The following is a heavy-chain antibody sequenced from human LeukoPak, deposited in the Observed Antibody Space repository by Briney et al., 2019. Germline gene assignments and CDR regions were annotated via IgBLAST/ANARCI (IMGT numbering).Heavy chain of an antibody. Sequence: GASVKVSCKASGGTFSSYAISWVRQAPGQGLEWMGGIIPIFGTANYAQKFQGRVTITADESTSTAYMELSSLRSEDTAVYYCARDRLSLSAATINWFDPWGQGTLVTVSS. J-gene: IGHJ5*02. CDR3: ARDRLSLSAATINWFDP. CDR2: IIPIFGTA. V-gene: IGHV1-69*13. D-gene: IGHD2-15*01. CDR1: GGTFSSYA.